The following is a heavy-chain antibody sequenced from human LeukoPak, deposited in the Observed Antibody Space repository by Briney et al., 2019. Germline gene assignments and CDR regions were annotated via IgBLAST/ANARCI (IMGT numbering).Heavy chain of an antibody. V-gene: IGHV3-23*01. D-gene: IGHD1-26*01. CDR3: AKAAWEPSRAYYYYYMDV. CDR2: ISASGSST. CDR1: GFSFNSYA. Sequence: GGSLRLSCAASGFSFNSYAMSWVRQAPGKGLEWVSGISASGSSTYYVDSVKGRFTISRDNSMTTLYLQMNSLRADDTAVYYRAKAAWEPSRAYYYYYMDVWGKGTTVTVSS. J-gene: IGHJ6*03.